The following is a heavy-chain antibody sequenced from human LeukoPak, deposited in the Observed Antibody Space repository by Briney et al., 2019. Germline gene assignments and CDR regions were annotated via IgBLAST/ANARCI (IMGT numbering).Heavy chain of an antibody. CDR1: GGSINSGGSS. D-gene: IGHD1-1*01. V-gene: IGHV4-30-2*01. Sequence: SETLSLTCSVSGGSINSGGSSWNWIRQPPGKGLEWIGHIYISGSTFYDPSLKTRVTISLDRSKNQFSLKLTSVTAADTAVYYCAREWKNWFDPWGQGTLVTVSS. CDR2: IYISGST. J-gene: IGHJ5*02. CDR3: AREWKNWFDP.